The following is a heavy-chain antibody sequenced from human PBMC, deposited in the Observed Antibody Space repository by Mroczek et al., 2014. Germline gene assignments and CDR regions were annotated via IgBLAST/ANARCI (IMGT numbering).Heavy chain of an antibody. J-gene: IGHJ6*03. V-gene: IGHV3-23*04. CDR3: AKGGPRCSGGSCYSAFYYMDV. CDR1: GFTFSSYA. D-gene: IGHD2-15*01. Sequence: VQLVQSGGGLVQPGGSLRLSCAASGFTFSSYAMSWVRQAPGKGLEWVSAISGSGGSTYYADSVKGRFTISRDNSKNTLYLQMNSLRAEDTAVYYCAKGGPRCSGGSCYSAFYYMDVWGKGTTVTVS. CDR2: ISGSGGST.